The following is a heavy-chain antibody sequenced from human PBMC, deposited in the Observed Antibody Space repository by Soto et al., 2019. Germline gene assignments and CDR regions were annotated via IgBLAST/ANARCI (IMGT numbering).Heavy chain of an antibody. V-gene: IGHV3-74*01. Sequence: EVQLVESGGGLVQPGGSLRLSCAGSGFTFSNYWMHWVRQAPGKGLEWVSRIDHDGPTDYADSVRGRFTITRDNAGNTLCLQMSSLRPEDTAVYYCVSDSHGDYWGQGTLVTVSS. CDR2: IDHDGPT. J-gene: IGHJ4*02. CDR1: GFTFSNYW. CDR3: VSDSHGDY.